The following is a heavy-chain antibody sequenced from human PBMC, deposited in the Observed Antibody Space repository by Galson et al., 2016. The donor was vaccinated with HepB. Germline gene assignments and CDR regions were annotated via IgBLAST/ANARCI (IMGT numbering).Heavy chain of an antibody. D-gene: IGHD3-16*02. CDR2: IKQDGSEK. J-gene: IGHJ4*02. CDR1: GFTFSNYW. Sequence: SLRLSCAASGFTFSNYWMSWVRQAPGKGLEWVANIKQDGSEKNFVDSVKGRFTISRDNAKNSLYLQMNSLRAEDTAVYYCAAEGYDYIWGSYRPHYFDYWGQGTLVTVSS. V-gene: IGHV3-7*01. CDR3: AAEGYDYIWGSYRPHYFDY.